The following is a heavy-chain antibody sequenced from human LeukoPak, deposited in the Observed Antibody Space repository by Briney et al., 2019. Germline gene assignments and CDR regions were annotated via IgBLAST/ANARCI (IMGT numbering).Heavy chain of an antibody. CDR2: IYYSGST. V-gene: IGHV4-59*11. CDR3: ARDVAAAGLYY. Sequence: SETLSLTCTVSGGSISSHYWSWIRQPPGKGLEWIGYIYYSGSTNYNPSLKSRVTISVDTSKNQFSLKLSSVTAADTAVYHCARDVAAAGLYYWGQETLVTVSS. J-gene: IGHJ4*02. D-gene: IGHD6-13*01. CDR1: GGSISSHY.